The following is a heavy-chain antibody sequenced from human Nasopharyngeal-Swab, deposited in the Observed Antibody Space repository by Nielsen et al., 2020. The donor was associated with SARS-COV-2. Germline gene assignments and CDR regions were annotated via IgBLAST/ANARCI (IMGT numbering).Heavy chain of an antibody. CDR1: GYTFTSYA. J-gene: IGHJ6*03. V-gene: IGHV1-3*01. D-gene: IGHD5-12*01. Sequence: ASVNVSCKASGYTFTSYAMHWVRQPPGQRLEWMGWINAGNGNTKYSQKFQGRVTITRDTSASTAYMELSSLRSEDTAVYYCARDRSSGYDPYYYYYYMDVWGKGTTVTVSS. CDR2: INAGNGNT. CDR3: ARDRSSGYDPYYYYYYMDV.